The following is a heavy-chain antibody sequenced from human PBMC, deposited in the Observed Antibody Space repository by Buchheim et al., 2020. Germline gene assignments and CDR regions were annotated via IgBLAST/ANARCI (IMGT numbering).Heavy chain of an antibody. D-gene: IGHD3-3*01. V-gene: IGHV4-34*01. J-gene: IGHJ4*02. Sequence: QVQLQQWGAGLLKPSETLSLTCAVYGGSFSGYYWSWIRQPPGKGLEWIGEINHSGSTNYNPSLKSRVTISVDTSKNQFSLKLSSVTAADTAVYYCARGPRKHDLWSGYRLLDYFDYWGQGTL. CDR3: ARGPRKHDLWSGYRLLDYFDY. CDR1: GGSFSGYY. CDR2: INHSGST.